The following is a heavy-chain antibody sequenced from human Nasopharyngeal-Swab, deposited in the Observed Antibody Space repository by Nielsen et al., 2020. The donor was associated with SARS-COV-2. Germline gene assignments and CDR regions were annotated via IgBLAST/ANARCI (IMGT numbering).Heavy chain of an antibody. CDR1: GYTFRIYY. CDR3: ARDLDPATAGALDI. CDR2: INPSGGQT. D-gene: IGHD2-2*01. J-gene: IGHJ3*02. V-gene: IGHV1-46*01. Sequence: ASVKVSCKASGYTFRIYYMHWVRQAPGQGLEWMGLINPSGGQTTYAQTFQGRVTMTRDTSTSTVYMELSSLRSEDTAVYYCARDLDPATAGALDIWGQGTMVTVSS.